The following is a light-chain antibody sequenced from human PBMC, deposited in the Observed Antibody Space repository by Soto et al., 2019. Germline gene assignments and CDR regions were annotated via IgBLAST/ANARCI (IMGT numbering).Light chain of an antibody. CDR2: GAS. Sequence: EIVMTQSPATLSVSPGDRATLSCRASRSVSSKLAWYQQKPGQAPRLLIYGASTRATAIPARFSGSGSGTEFTLTISNLQSEDFAVYYCQQRGKWPSTFGPGTKVEMK. J-gene: IGKJ2*02. CDR1: RSVSSK. CDR3: QQRGKWPST. V-gene: IGKV3-15*01.